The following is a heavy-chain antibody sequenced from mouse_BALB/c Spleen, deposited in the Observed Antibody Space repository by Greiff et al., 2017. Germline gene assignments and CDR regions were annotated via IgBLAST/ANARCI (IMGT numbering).Heavy chain of an antibody. D-gene: IGHD1-1*01. CDR2: ISTYYGDA. Sequence: SGAELVRPGVSVKISCKGSGYTFTDYAMHWVKQSHAKSLEWIGVISTYYGDASYNQKFKGKATMTVDKSSSTAYMELARLTSEDSAIYYCATRYGSSSYAMDYWGQGTSVTVSS. CDR1: GYTFTDYA. J-gene: IGHJ4*01. V-gene: IGHV1S137*01. CDR3: ATRYGSSSYAMDY.